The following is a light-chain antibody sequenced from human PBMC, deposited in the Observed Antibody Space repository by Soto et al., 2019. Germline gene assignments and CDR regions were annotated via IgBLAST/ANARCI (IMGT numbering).Light chain of an antibody. CDR1: QDISHF. CDR3: QHFDNLPFT. V-gene: IGKV1-33*01. Sequence: DIQMTQSPSSLSASIGDRVTITCQASQDISHFLNWFQQKPGKAPELLIYDASNLETGVPSRFSGSGSGTDFTFTISSLQPEDVATYYCQHFDNLPFTFGPGTKVDIK. J-gene: IGKJ3*01. CDR2: DAS.